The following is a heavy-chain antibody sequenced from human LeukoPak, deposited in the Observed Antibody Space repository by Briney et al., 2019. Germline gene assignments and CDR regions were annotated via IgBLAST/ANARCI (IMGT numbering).Heavy chain of an antibody. J-gene: IGHJ4*02. CDR3: AKDPLTIAARPGY. D-gene: IGHD6-6*01. CDR2: ISGSGGST. CDR1: GFTFDDYA. Sequence: GGSLRLSCAASGFTFDDYAMHWVRQAPGKGLEWVSAISGSGGSTYYADSVKGRFTISRDNSKNTLYLQMNSLRAEDTAVYYCAKDPLTIAARPGYWGQGTLVTVSS. V-gene: IGHV3-23*01.